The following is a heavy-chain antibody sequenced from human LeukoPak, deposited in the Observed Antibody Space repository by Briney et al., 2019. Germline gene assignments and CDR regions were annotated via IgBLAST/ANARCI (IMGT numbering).Heavy chain of an antibody. CDR3: ARGGDSSGWFVTDY. V-gene: IGHV4-39*07. CDR2: IYYSGST. CDR1: GGSISSSSYY. Sequence: SETLSLTCTVSGGSISSSSYYWGWIRQPPGKGLEWIGSIYYSGSTYYNPSLKSRVTISVDTSKNQFSLKLSSVTAADTAVYYCARGGDSSGWFVTDYWGQGTLVTVSS. D-gene: IGHD6-19*01. J-gene: IGHJ4*02.